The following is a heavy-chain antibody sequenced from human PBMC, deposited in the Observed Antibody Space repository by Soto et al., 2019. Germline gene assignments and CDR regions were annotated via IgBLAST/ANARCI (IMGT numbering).Heavy chain of an antibody. Sequence: GGSLRLSCAASGFTFSSYGMHWVRQAPGKGLEWVAVISYDGSNKYYADSVKGRFTISRDNSKNTLYLQMNSLRAEDTAVYYCAKLALYYDILTGPDYWGQGTTVTVSS. D-gene: IGHD3-9*01. V-gene: IGHV3-30*18. CDR1: GFTFSSYG. CDR2: ISYDGSNK. J-gene: IGHJ4*03. CDR3: AKLALYYDILTGPDY.